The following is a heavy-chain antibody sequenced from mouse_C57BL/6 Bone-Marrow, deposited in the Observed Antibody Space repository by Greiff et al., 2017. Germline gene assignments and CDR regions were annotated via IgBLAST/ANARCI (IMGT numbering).Heavy chain of an antibody. CDR2: FYPGSGSI. CDR3: ARDEDRGYFTWLAY. J-gene: IGHJ3*01. Sequence: VQLVESGAELVKPGASVKLSCKASGYTFTEYSIHWVKQRSGQGLAWIGLFYPGSGSIKYNEKFKGKATLTADKSSSTGYMELSRLTSEDSAVYFCARDEDRGYFTWLAYWGQGTLVTVSA. CDR1: GYTFTEYS. V-gene: IGHV1-62-2*01.